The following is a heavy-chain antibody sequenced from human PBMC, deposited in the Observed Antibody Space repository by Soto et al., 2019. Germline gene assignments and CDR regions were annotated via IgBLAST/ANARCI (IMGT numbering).Heavy chain of an antibody. CDR2: ISSSSSYI. CDR1: GFTFSSYS. D-gene: IGHD6-19*01. CDR3: ARDISAGSGWLFDY. Sequence: EVQLVESGGGLGKPGGSLRLSCAASGFTFSSYSMNWVRQAPGKGLEWVSSISSSSSYIYYADSVKGRFTISRDNAKNSLYLQMNSLRSEDTAVYYCARDISAGSGWLFDYWGQGTLVTVSS. V-gene: IGHV3-21*01. J-gene: IGHJ4*02.